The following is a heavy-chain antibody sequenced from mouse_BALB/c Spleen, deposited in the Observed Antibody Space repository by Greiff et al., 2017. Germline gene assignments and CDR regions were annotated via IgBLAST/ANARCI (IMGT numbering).Heavy chain of an antibody. D-gene: IGHD4-1*01. CDR2: ISDGGSYT. V-gene: IGHV5-4*02. Sequence: EVNLVESGGGLVKPGGSLKLSCAASGFTFSDYYMYWVRQTPEKRLEWVATISDGGSYTYYPDSVKGRFTISRDNAKNNLYLQMSSLKSEDTAMYYCARGWAGTWAMDYWGQGTSVTVSS. J-gene: IGHJ4*01. CDR3: ARGWAGTWAMDY. CDR1: GFTFSDYY.